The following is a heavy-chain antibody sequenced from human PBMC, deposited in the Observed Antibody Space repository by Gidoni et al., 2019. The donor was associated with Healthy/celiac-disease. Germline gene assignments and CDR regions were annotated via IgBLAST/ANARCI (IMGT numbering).Heavy chain of an antibody. CDR3: ARDPSCSGGSCYSFDY. CDR1: GYTFTSYY. CDR2: INPSGGST. D-gene: IGHD2-15*01. Sequence: QVQLVQSGAEVKKPGASVKVSCKASGYTFTSYYMHWVRQAPGQGLEWMGIINPSGGSTSYAQKFQGRVTMTRDTSTSTVYMELSSLRSEDTAVYYCARDPSCSGGSCYSFDYWGQGTLVTVSS. V-gene: IGHV1-46*01. J-gene: IGHJ4*02.